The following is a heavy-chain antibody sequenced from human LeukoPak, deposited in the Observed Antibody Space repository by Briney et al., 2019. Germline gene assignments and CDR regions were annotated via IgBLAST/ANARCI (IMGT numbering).Heavy chain of an antibody. CDR2: INHSGST. V-gene: IGHV4-34*01. J-gene: IGHJ6*02. D-gene: IGHD3-10*01. Sequence: SETLSLTCAVYGVSFSGYYWSWIRQPPGKGLEWIGEINHSGSTDYNPSLKSRVTISVDTSKNQFSLKLSSVTAADTAVYYCARGRGSGNYYYYYYGMDVWGQGTTVTVSS. CDR3: ARGRGSGNYYYYYYGMDV. CDR1: GVSFSGYY.